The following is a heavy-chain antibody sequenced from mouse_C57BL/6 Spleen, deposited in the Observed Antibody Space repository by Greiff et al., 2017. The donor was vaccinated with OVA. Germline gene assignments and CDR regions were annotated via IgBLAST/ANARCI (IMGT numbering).Heavy chain of an antibody. CDR1: GYTFTSYT. J-gene: IGHJ2*01. CDR3: ARYWEDFDY. Sequence: VKLMESGAELARPGASVKMSCKASGYTFTSYTMHWVKQRPGQGLEWIGYINPSSGYTKYNQKFKDKATLTADKSSSTAYMQLSSLTSEDSAVYYCARYWEDFDYWGQGTTLTVSS. CDR2: INPSSGYT. D-gene: IGHD4-1*01. V-gene: IGHV1-4*01.